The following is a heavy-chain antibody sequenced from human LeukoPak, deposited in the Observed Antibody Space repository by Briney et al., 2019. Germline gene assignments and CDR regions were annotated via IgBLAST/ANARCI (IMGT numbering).Heavy chain of an antibody. CDR2: IYYSGST. CDR1: GGSISSSTYY. D-gene: IGHD3-10*01. CDR3: ARIGGFCGFGELCLDY. V-gene: IGHV4-39*07. Sequence: SETLSLTCTVSGGSISSSTYYWGWIRQPPGKGLEWIGSIYYSGSTYYNPSLKSRVTISVDTSKNQFSLKLSSVTAADTAVYYCARIGGFCGFGELCLDYWGQGTLVTVSS. J-gene: IGHJ4*02.